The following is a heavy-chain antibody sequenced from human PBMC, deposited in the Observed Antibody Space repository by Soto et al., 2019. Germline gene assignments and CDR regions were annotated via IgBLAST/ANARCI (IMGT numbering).Heavy chain of an antibody. Sequence: QVQLVQSGAEVKKPGSSVKVSCKTSRDTFNKYAFNWVRQAPGQGLEWMGWIIPIFSSRNYAEKFKGRVTITADDSTSTAYMGLRSLRFEDTAVYYCARGETYLGVWGQGTTVTVSS. CDR1: RDTFNKYA. V-gene: IGHV1-69*01. J-gene: IGHJ6*02. CDR3: ARGETYLGV. D-gene: IGHD3-16*01. CDR2: IIPIFSSR.